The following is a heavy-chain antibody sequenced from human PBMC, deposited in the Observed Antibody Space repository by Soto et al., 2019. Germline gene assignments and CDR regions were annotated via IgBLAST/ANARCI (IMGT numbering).Heavy chain of an antibody. J-gene: IGHJ6*02. CDR3: ARDATILTRAMDV. D-gene: IGHD3-3*01. CDR1: GGSISNYY. V-gene: IGHV4-4*07. Sequence: QVQLQQSGPGLVKPSETLSLTCTVSGGSISNYYWSWIRQTAGKGLEWIGRISSSGSTNYNPSLKRRVTMSIGTSEKQFSLNLRSVTAAYTAVYYCARDATILTRAMDVWGQGTTVTVSS. CDR2: ISSSGST.